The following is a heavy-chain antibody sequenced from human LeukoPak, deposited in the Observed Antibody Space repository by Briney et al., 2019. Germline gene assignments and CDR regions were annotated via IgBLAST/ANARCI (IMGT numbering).Heavy chain of an antibody. Sequence: SETLSLTCTVSGGSISSYYWSWIRQPPGRGLEWIGYIYYSGGTNYNPSLKSRVTISVDTSKNEFSLKLSSVTAADTAVYYCAGRYDSSGSLYYFDYWGQGTLVTVSS. CDR3: AGRYDSSGSLYYFDY. J-gene: IGHJ4*02. CDR1: GGSISSYY. V-gene: IGHV4-59*08. D-gene: IGHD3-22*01. CDR2: IYYSGGT.